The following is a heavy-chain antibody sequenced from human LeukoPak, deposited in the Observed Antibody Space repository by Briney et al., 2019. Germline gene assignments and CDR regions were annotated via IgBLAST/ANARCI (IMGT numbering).Heavy chain of an antibody. D-gene: IGHD4-23*01. Sequence: SVKVSCKASGGTFSSYAISWVRQAPGQGLEWMGGIIPIFGTANYAQKFQGRVTITADESTSTAYMELSSLRSEDTAVYYCARDYDGGTPNAFDIWGQGTMVTVSS. J-gene: IGHJ3*02. CDR3: ARDYDGGTPNAFDI. CDR2: IIPIFGTA. V-gene: IGHV1-69*01. CDR1: GGTFSSYA.